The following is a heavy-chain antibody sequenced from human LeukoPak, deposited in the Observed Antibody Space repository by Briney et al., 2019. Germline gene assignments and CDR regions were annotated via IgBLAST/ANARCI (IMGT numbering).Heavy chain of an antibody. CDR2: INHSGST. V-gene: IGHV4-34*01. D-gene: IGHD4-23*01. Sequence: SETLSLTCAVYGGSFSGYYWSWIRQPPGKGLEWIGEINHSGSTNYNPSLKSRVTISVDTSKNQFSLKLSSVTAADTAVYYCARNNKGGYGGTWYFQHWGQGTLVTVSS. CDR3: ARNNKGGYGGTWYFQH. J-gene: IGHJ1*01. CDR1: GGSFSGYY.